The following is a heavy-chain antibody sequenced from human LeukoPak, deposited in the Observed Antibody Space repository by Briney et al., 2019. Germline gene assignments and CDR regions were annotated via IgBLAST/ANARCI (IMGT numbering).Heavy chain of an antibody. V-gene: IGHV3-21*01. J-gene: IGHJ4*02. D-gene: IGHD3-22*01. CDR3: ARESSGYFY. Sequence: PGGSLRLSCAASGFNFSSYSMNWVRQAPRQGLEWVSSTCSSSSFRYYADSVKGRFTLSRDNAKNSLYLQMNSLRAEDTAVYYCARESSGYFYWGQGTLVTVSS. CDR2: TCSSSSFR. CDR1: GFNFSSYS.